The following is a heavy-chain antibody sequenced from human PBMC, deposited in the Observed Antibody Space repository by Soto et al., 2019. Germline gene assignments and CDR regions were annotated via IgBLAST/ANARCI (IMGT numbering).Heavy chain of an antibody. V-gene: IGHV3-23*01. CDR3: AKGGLERESHNWFDP. D-gene: IGHD3-16*01. Sequence: GGSLRLSCAASGFTFSSYAMSWVRQAPGKGLEWVSAISGSGGSTYYADSVKGRFTISRDNSKNTLYLQMNSLRAEDTAVYYCAKGGLERESHNWFDPWGQGTLVTVSS. J-gene: IGHJ5*02. CDR1: GFTFSSYA. CDR2: ISGSGGST.